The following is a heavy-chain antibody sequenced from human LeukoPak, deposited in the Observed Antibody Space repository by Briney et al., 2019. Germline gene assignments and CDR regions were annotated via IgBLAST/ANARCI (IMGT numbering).Heavy chain of an antibody. Sequence: ASVKVSCKASGYTFTGYYMHWVRQAPGQGLKWIGWINPNSGGTNYAQKFQGRVTMTRDTSISTAYMELSRLRSDDTAVYYCARAEYCSGGSCYFLDYWGQGTLVTVSS. D-gene: IGHD2-15*01. J-gene: IGHJ4*02. CDR2: INPNSGGT. V-gene: IGHV1-2*02. CDR3: ARAEYCSGGSCYFLDY. CDR1: GYTFTGYY.